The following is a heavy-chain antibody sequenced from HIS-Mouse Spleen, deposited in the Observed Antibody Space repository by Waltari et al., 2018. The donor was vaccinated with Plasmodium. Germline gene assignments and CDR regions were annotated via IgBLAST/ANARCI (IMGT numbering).Heavy chain of an antibody. CDR2: ISDDGSNK. CDR1: GFPLRSYA. J-gene: IGHJ4*02. V-gene: IGHV3-30-3*01. D-gene: IGHD6-6*01. CDR3: AKDMLPSIAARLPDY. Sequence: QVQLVESGGCLVLLGTFLSPSCAASGFPLRSYAMHWVRQAPGVGLEWVAVISDDGSNKYYADSVKGRFTISRDNSENTLYLQMNSLRAEDTAVYYCAKDMLPSIAARLPDYWGQGTLVTVSS.